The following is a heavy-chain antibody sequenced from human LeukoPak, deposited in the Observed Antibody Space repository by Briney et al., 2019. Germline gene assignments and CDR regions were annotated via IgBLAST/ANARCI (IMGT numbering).Heavy chain of an antibody. D-gene: IGHD5-24*01. CDR3: AAGYNSGLAY. V-gene: IGHV3-21*01. Sequence: GGSLRLSCAASGFTFSSYSMNWVRQAPGKGLEWVSSISSSSSYIYYAGSVKGQFTISRDNAKNSLYLQMNSLRAEDTAVYYCAAGYNSGLAYWGQGTLVTVSS. CDR1: GFTFSSYS. J-gene: IGHJ4*02. CDR2: ISSSSSYI.